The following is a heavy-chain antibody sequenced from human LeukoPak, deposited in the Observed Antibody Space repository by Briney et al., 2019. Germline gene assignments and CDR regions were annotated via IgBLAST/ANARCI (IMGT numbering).Heavy chain of an antibody. Sequence: PGGSLRLSRVGSGLTFRDYYMTWVRQAPGKGLEWVSYISSSSSDINYADSVKGRFTISRDNAKNSLYLQMNSLRVEDTAVYYCARGNWRGQGTLVTVSS. V-gene: IGHV3-11*06. D-gene: IGHD1-1*01. CDR1: GLTFRDYY. CDR2: ISSSSSDI. J-gene: IGHJ4*02. CDR3: ARGNW.